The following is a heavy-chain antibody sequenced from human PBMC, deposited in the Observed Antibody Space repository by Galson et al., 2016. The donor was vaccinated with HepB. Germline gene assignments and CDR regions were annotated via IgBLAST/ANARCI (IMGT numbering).Heavy chain of an antibody. V-gene: IGHV4-34*01. CDR3: ARERGGYCTSTTCERGQLLY. CDR1: GESFSGYF. D-gene: IGHD2-2*01. J-gene: IGHJ4*02. CDR2: VNHSGST. Sequence: SETLSLTCAVYGESFSGYFWTWIRQPPGKGLEWIGEVNHSGSTNYNPSLKSRVNISVDTSKNQFSLNLNSVTAADTAVYYCARERGGYCTSTTCERGQLLYWGQGTLVAVSS.